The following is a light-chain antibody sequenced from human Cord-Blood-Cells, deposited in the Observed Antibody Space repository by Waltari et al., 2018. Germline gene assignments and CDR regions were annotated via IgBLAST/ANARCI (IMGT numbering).Light chain of an antibody. Sequence: EIVLTQSPGTLSLSPGERATLSCRASQSVSSSYLAWYQQNPGQAPRLLIYGASSRATGIPDRFSGSGSGTDFTLTISRLEPEDFAVYYCQQYGSSPLYTFGQGTKLAIK. J-gene: IGKJ2*01. V-gene: IGKV3-20*01. CDR3: QQYGSSPLYT. CDR2: GAS. CDR1: QSVSSSY.